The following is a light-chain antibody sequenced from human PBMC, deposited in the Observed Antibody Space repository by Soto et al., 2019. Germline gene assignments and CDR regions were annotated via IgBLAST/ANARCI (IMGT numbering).Light chain of an antibody. V-gene: IGKV4-1*01. CDR1: SNSKNS. Sequence: DIVMTQSPDSLAVSLGERATINCKSSSNSKNSLAWYQQKPGQPPKLLITWASTRGSGVADRISGSGSETDFTLTISSLQAEDAAVYYCHQYYSTPWTFGQGTKVEIK. CDR2: WAS. CDR3: HQYYSTPWT. J-gene: IGKJ1*01.